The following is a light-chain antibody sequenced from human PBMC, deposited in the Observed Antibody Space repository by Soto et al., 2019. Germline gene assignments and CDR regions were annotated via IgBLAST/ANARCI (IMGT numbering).Light chain of an antibody. Sequence: EIVLTRSPGTLSLSPGERATLSCRASQSVSTYLAWYQQKPGQAPRLLIYDAAVRATGIPARFSGSGSGTDFILTISSLEPEDFAVYYCQQRSKWPPITFGQGTRLEIK. CDR2: DAA. CDR3: QQRSKWPPIT. J-gene: IGKJ5*01. V-gene: IGKV3-11*01. CDR1: QSVSTY.